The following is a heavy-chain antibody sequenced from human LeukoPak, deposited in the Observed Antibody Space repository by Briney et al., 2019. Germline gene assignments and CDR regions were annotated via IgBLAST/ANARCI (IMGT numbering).Heavy chain of an antibody. V-gene: IGHV4-34*01. CDR3: ARGRRSSWYTY. Sequence: PSETLSLTCAVYGGSFSGYYWSWIRQPPGKGLEWIGEINHSGSTNYNPSLKSRVTISVDTSKNQFSLKLSSVTAADTAVYYCARGRRSSWYTYWGQGTPVTVSS. D-gene: IGHD6-13*01. J-gene: IGHJ4*02. CDR2: INHSGST. CDR1: GGSFSGYY.